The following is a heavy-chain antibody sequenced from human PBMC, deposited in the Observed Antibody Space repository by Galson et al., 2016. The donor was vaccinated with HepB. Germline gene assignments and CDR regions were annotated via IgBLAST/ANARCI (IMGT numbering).Heavy chain of an antibody. V-gene: IGHV3-23*01. Sequence: SLRLSCAASGFTFTTHTMNWVRQAPGKGLEWVSTFDFHTGWTLYADSVKGLFTISRDTSKNTLYLQTNSLRVEDTAIYYCSKAYSGGSPYRAFDFRGQGTVVTVSP. CDR2: FDFHTGWT. CDR3: SKAYSGGSPYRAFDF. D-gene: IGHD2-15*01. J-gene: IGHJ3*01. CDR1: GFTFTTHT.